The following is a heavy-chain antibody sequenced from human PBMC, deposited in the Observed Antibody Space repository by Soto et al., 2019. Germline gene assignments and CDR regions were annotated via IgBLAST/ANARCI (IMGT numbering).Heavy chain of an antibody. V-gene: IGHV3-30-3*01. CDR1: GFTFSVYA. CDR3: ASGIAVAGKGSREYFQH. D-gene: IGHD6-19*01. J-gene: IGHJ1*01. CDR2: ISYDGSNK. Sequence: QVQLVESGVGVVQPGRSLRLSCPSSGFTFSVYAVHWVRQPPGRGLDWVAVISYDGSNKYYADSVKGRFTISRDISKNTLYLQMNSLRAEDTAVYYCASGIAVAGKGSREYFQHWGQGTLVTVSS.